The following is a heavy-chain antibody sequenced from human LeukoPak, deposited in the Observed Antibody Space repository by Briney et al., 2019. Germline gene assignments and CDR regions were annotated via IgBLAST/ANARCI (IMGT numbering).Heavy chain of an antibody. CDR2: ISYDGSNK. Sequence: PGGSLRLSCAASGFTFSTYSMNWVRQTPGKGLEWVAVISYDGSNKYYADSVKGRFTISRDNSKNTLYLQMNSLRAEDTAVYYCARDPGGPPPHYYYYYMDVWGKGTTVTVSS. J-gene: IGHJ6*03. V-gene: IGHV3-30*05. CDR1: GFTFSTYS. CDR3: ARDPGGPPPHYYYYYMDV.